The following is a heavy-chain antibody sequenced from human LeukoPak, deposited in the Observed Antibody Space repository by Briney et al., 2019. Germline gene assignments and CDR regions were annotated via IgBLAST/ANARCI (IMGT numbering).Heavy chain of an antibody. V-gene: IGHV1-18*01. J-gene: IGHJ4*02. CDR1: GYTFTTCG. CDR3: ANDLWFGELMGGNY. Sequence: GASVKVSCKASGYTFTTCGITWVRQAPGQGLEWMGWISAYNGNTKYAQKLQGRVTMTTDTSTSTAYVELRSLRSDDTAVYYCANDLWFGELMGGNYWGQGTLVTVSS. CDR2: ISAYNGNT. D-gene: IGHD3-10*01.